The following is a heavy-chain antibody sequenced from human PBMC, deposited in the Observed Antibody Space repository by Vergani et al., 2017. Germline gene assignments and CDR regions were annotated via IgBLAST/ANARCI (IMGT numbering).Heavy chain of an antibody. CDR1: GYSITNYW. V-gene: IGHV5-51*03. J-gene: IGHJ5*02. D-gene: IGHD3-3*01. Sequence: EVQLVQSGAEVKKPGESLKISCQGSGYSITNYWIAWVRQRPGKGLEWMGIIYAGDSDVRYSPSFQGQVTMSVDKSLSTAYLQWSSLKASDTATYYCAKTHDFSSLYSSYNWVDPWGQGTQVTVSS. CDR2: IYAGDSDV. CDR3: AKTHDFSSLYSSYNWVDP.